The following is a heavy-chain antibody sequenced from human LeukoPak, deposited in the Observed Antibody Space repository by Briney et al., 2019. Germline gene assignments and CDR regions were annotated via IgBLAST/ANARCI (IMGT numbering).Heavy chain of an antibody. Sequence: GASVTVSCKASGYTFTSCDINWVRQATGQGLEWMGWMNPNSGNTGYAQKFQGRVTMTRNTSISTAYMELSSLRSEDTAVYYCATNYGSGSYGGMDVWGQGTTVTVSS. CDR2: MNPNSGNT. CDR3: ATNYGSGSYGGMDV. V-gene: IGHV1-8*01. J-gene: IGHJ6*02. D-gene: IGHD3-10*01. CDR1: GYTFTSCD.